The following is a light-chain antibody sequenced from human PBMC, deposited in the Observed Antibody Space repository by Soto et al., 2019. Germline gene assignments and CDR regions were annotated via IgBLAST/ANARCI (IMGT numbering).Light chain of an antibody. V-gene: IGKV3-15*01. J-gene: IGKJ1*01. CDR3: QQYNTWPWT. CDR2: GAS. CDR1: QSVSSSD. Sequence: VVLTQSPGTLSLSPGERATLSCRASQSVSSSDLAWYQQKPGQAPRLLIIGASERVTTIPARFSGSGSGTEFTLSISSLQSDDFAVYYCQQYNTWPWTFGQGTKVDIK.